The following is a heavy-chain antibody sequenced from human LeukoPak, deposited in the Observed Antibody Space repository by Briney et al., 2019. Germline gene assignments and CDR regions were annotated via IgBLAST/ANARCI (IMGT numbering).Heavy chain of an antibody. CDR3: AKDMITMVRGVTYGMDV. Sequence: GRSLRLSCAASGFTFDDYAMHWVRQAPGKGLEWVSGISWNSGSIGYADSVKGRFTISRDNAKNSLYLQMNSLRAGDTALYYCAKDMITMVRGVTYGMDVWGQGTTVTVSS. CDR1: GFTFDDYA. J-gene: IGHJ6*02. D-gene: IGHD3-10*01. V-gene: IGHV3-9*01. CDR2: ISWNSGSI.